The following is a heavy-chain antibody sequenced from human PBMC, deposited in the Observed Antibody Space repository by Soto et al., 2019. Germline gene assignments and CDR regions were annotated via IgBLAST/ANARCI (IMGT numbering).Heavy chain of an antibody. V-gene: IGHV4-59*01. J-gene: IGHJ4*02. CDR2: IHDSGIT. D-gene: IGHD2-2*01. CDR3: AREYAFSSDY. Sequence: VSGGSMRSYYWSWIRQPPGKGLEWIGYIHDSGITDYNPSLKSRATISIDTFRNQISLNLHSVTAADTAVYYCAREYAFSSDYWGQGTVVTVSS. CDR1: GGSMRSYY.